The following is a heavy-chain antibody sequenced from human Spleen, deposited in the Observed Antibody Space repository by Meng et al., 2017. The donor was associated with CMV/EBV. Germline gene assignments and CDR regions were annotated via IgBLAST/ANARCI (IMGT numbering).Heavy chain of an antibody. J-gene: IGHJ4*02. V-gene: IGHV3-66*02. D-gene: IGHD2-2*02. CDR1: GFTVSNSY. Sequence: GGSLRLSCAASGFTVSNSYMSWVRQAPGKGLEWVSIIYSGGTTYYADSVKGRFTISRDNSRNTLFLQMNSLRIEDTAVYYCARDRCTSTSCYKGVFDYWGQGTLVTVSS. CDR2: IYSGGTT. CDR3: ARDRCTSTSCYKGVFDY.